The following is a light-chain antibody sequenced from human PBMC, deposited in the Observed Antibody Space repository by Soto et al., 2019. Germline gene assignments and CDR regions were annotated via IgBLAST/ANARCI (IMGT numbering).Light chain of an antibody. CDR1: QDIRSF. J-gene: IGKJ3*01. CDR2: AAS. Sequence: DIEMTQSPTSLSSSVGDRATITCRASQDIRSFVVWYQQKPGKAPNLLIYAASTFQTGVRSRFSGSGTGSDFTITINGLQHEDVETYSYQNNSSPPVFGPGTKVEIK. V-gene: IGKV1-27*01. CDR3: QNNSSPPV.